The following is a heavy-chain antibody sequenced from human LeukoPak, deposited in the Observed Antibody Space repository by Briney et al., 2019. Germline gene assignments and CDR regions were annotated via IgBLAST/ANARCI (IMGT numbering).Heavy chain of an antibody. CDR3: ARAPTLLWFGESSSPYYFDY. J-gene: IGHJ4*02. D-gene: IGHD3-10*01. CDR2: INHSGST. CDR1: GGSFSGYY. Sequence: PSETLSLTCAVYGGSFSGYYWGWLRQPPGKGLEWIGEINHSGSTNYNPSLKSRVTISVDTSKNQWSLKLSSVTAADTAVYYCARAPTLLWFGESSSPYYFDYWGQGTLVTVSS. V-gene: IGHV4-34*01.